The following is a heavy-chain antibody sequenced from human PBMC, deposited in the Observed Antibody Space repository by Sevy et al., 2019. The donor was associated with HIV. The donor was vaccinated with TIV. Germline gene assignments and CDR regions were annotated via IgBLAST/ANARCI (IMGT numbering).Heavy chain of an antibody. CDR1: GFTFSNAW. CDR2: IKSKTDCGTT. J-gene: IGHJ5*02. CDR3: TTAGGFGELESLDP. V-gene: IGHV3-15*01. D-gene: IGHD3-10*01. Sequence: GGSLRLSCAASGFTFSNAWMSWVRQAPGKGLEWVGRIKSKTDCGTTDYAAPVKGRFTISRDDSKNTLYLQMNSLKTEDTAVYYCTTAGGFGELESLDPWGQGTLVTVSS.